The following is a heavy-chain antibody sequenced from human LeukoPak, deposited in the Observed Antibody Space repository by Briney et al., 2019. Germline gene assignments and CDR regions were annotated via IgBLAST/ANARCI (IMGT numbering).Heavy chain of an antibody. Sequence: KPSETLSLTCTVSGGSISSSTYYRGRIRQPPGKGLEWIGSIYYSGSFYYNPSLKSRVTMSVDTSKNQFSLKLSSVTAADTAVYYCATLYTSTWPPLIDYWGQGTLVTVSS. J-gene: IGHJ4*02. CDR2: IYYSGSF. CDR3: ATLYTSTWPPLIDY. V-gene: IGHV4-39*01. D-gene: IGHD6-13*01. CDR1: GGSISSSTYY.